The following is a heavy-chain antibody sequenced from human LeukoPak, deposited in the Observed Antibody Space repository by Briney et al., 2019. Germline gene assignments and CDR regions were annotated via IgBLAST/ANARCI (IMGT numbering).Heavy chain of an antibody. D-gene: IGHD1-26*01. CDR2: IHYDGNNA. V-gene: IGHV3-30*02. CDR1: GFTFSSYG. CDR3: AKAENLDGSNYLYHYHDMDV. J-gene: IGHJ6*03. Sequence: GGSLRLSCAASGFTFSSYGMHWVRQGPGKGLEWVAFIHYDGNNAYYADSVKGRFTISRDNSKNTLYLQMNSLRAEDTAVYYCAKAENLDGSNYLYHYHDMDVSGKGTTVT.